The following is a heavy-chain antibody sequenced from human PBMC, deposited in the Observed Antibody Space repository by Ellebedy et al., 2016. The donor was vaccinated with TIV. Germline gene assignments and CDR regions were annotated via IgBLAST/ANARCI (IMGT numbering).Heavy chain of an antibody. Sequence: PGGSLRLSCAASGFTFSTYSMNWVRQAPGKGLEWISYISGSKASVNYADSVKGRFTISRDKSNNSLYLQMTSLRADDTAVYYCARAMRSPDWSKSNWYGALDNWGQGTLVTVAS. D-gene: IGHD6-13*01. CDR3: ARAMRSPDWSKSNWYGALDN. CDR1: GFTFSTYS. J-gene: IGHJ4*02. V-gene: IGHV3-48*01. CDR2: ISGSKASV.